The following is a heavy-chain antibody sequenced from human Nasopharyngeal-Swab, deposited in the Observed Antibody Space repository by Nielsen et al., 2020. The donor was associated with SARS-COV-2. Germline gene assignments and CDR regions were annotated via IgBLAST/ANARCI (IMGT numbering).Heavy chain of an antibody. CDR3: ARGTLRLDIVVVPAVYFDY. V-gene: IGHV3-30*04. J-gene: IGHJ4*02. CDR2: ISYDGSNK. Sequence: QCPGTGLEWVAVISYDGSNKYYADSVKGRFTISRDNSKNTLYLQMNSLRAEDTAVYYCARGTLRLDIVVVPAVYFDYWGQGTLVTVSS. D-gene: IGHD2-2*03.